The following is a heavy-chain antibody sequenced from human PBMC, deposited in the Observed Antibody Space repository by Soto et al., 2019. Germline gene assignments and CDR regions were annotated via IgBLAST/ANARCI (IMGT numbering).Heavy chain of an antibody. D-gene: IGHD1-26*01. CDR1: GFTFSSYS. CDR3: ARSGPPQAGYAFDI. Sequence: GGSLRLSCAASGFTFSSYSMNWVRQAPGMGLEWVSSISSSSSYIYYADSVKGRFTISRDNAKNSLYLQMNSLRAEDTAVYYCARSGPPQAGYAFDIWGQGTMVTVSS. CDR2: ISSSSSYI. J-gene: IGHJ3*02. V-gene: IGHV3-21*01.